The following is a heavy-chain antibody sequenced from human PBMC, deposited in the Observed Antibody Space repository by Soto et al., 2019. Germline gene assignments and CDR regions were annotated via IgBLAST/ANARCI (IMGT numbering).Heavy chain of an antibody. V-gene: IGHV4-38-2*02. Sequence: SETLSLTCTVSGYSITSGSYWGWIRQSPGKGPEWIASIYHGGTTFYNPSLKSRVTVSVDTSNNQFSLKLRSVTAADTAVYYCARAEVMGVAGSTLDDWGHGTLVTVSS. J-gene: IGHJ4*01. CDR1: GYSITSGSY. CDR3: ARAEVMGVAGSTLDD. D-gene: IGHD6-19*01. CDR2: IYHGGTT.